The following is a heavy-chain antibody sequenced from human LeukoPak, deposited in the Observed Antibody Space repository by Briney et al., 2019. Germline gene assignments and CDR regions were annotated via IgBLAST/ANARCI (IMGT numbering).Heavy chain of an antibody. CDR1: GFIFSSYN. J-gene: IGHJ4*02. V-gene: IGHV3-21*01. CDR3: AREDCTGGSCYTGR. Sequence: GGSLRLSCAASGFIFSSYNMNWVRQAPGKVLEWVSSISSSSGHIYYADVVKGRFIISRDNAKNSLYLQMNSLRAEDTAVYYCAREDCTGGSCYTGRWGQGTLVTVSS. D-gene: IGHD2-15*01. CDR2: ISSSSGHI.